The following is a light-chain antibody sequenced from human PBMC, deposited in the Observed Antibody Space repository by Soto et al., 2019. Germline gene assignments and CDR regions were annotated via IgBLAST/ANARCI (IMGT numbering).Light chain of an antibody. CDR1: QTISSRY. V-gene: IGKV3-20*01. Sequence: EIVLAQSPGTLSLSPGARATLSCRASQTISSRYLTWYQQKSGQVPSLLIYGASSRATGIPDRFSGSGSGTDFTLTISRLEPEDVAVYYCHHSGNSHGTFGQGTKVEIK. J-gene: IGKJ1*01. CDR3: HHSGNSHGT. CDR2: GAS.